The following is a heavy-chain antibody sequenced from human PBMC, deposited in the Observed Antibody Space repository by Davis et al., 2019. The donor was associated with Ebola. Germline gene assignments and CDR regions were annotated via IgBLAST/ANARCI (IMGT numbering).Heavy chain of an antibody. V-gene: IGHV1-69*04. J-gene: IGHJ4*02. D-gene: IGHD6-13*01. CDR1: GYTFTSYG. CDR3: ARDFISSLDY. Sequence: SVKVSCKASGYTFTSYGISWVRQAPGQGLEWMGRIIPILGIANYAQKFQGRVTITADKSTSTAYMELSSLRSEDTAVYYCARDFISSLDYWGQGTLVTVSS. CDR2: IIPILGIA.